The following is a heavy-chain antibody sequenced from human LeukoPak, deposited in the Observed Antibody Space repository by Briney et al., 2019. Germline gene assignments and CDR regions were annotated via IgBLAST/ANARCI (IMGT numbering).Heavy chain of an antibody. V-gene: IGHV3-66*02. D-gene: IGHD3-22*01. CDR2: IYSGGST. CDR1: GFTFDDYA. CDR3: ARVRYYYDSSGYLGPSTAYSWFDP. J-gene: IGHJ5*02. Sequence: PGRSLRLSCAASGFTFDDYAMHWVRQAPGKGLEWVSVIYSGGSTYYADSVKGRFTIPRDNSKNTLYLQMNSLRAEDTAVYYCARVRYYYDSSGYLGPSTAYSWFDPWGQGTLVTVSS.